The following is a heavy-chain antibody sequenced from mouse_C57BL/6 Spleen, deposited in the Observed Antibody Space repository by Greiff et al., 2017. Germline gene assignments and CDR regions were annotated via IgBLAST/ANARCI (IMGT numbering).Heavy chain of an antibody. V-gene: IGHV1-64*01. J-gene: IGHJ3*01. CDR2: IHPNSGST. CDR3: ARWDSNYGLGEETWFAY. Sequence: VQLQQPGAELVKPGASVKLSCKASGYTFTSYWMHWVKQRPGQGLEWIGMIHPNSGSTNYNEKFKSKATLTVDKSSSTAYMQLSSLTSEDSAVYYCARWDSNYGLGEETWFAYWGQGTLVTVSA. CDR1: GYTFTSYW. D-gene: IGHD2-5*01.